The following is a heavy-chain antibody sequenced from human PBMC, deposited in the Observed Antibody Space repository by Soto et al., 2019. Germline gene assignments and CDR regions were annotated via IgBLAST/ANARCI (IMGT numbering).Heavy chain of an antibody. D-gene: IGHD3-3*02. Sequence: QVQLMQSGAEVKKPGSSVKVSCKASGGTFSTSAISWVRQAPGEGLEWVGGIMPVFATPDYAQKFQGRVTISADXPXTXAHXELTSLTTDDTAVYYCARDKDRQQLGGNYYYILDVWGQGTAITVSS. CDR1: GGTFSTSA. CDR3: ARDKDRQQLGGNYYYILDV. J-gene: IGHJ6*02. CDR2: IMPVFATP. V-gene: IGHV1-69*12.